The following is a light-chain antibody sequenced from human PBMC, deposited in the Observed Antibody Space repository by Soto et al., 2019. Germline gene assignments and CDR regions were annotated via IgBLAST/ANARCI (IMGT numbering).Light chain of an antibody. CDR1: SNDVGSYNL. CDR2: EGN. V-gene: IGLV2-23*01. Sequence: QCALTQPASVSGSPGQSITISCTGTSNDVGSYNLVSWYQQHPGKAPKLMIYEGNKRPSGVSNRFSGSKSVNTASLTISGLQAEDEADYYCCSYAGSYTVVFGGGTKLTVL. CDR3: CSYAGSYTVV. J-gene: IGLJ2*01.